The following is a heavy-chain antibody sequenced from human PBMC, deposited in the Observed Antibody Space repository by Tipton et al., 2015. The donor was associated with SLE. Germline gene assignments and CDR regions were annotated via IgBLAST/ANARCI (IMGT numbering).Heavy chain of an antibody. CDR2: IHYSGST. V-gene: IGHV4-61*01. CDR3: AREGYYDNSGYYPLFDS. D-gene: IGHD3-22*01. CDR1: GGSVSSNPHY. Sequence: TLSLTCTVSGGSVSSNPHYWSWIRQPPGKGLEWIGDIHYSGSTNYNPSLKSRVTISIDTSKNQFSLKLSSVTAADTAVYYCAREGYYDNSGYYPLFDSWGQGILVTVSS. J-gene: IGHJ4*01.